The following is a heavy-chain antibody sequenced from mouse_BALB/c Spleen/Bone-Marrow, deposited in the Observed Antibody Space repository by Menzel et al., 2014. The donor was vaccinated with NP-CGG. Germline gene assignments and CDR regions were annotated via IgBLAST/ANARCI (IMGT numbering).Heavy chain of an antibody. CDR2: ISSGGSYT. Sequence: EVKLVESGGGLVKPGGSLKLSCAASGFTFSSYAMSWVRQSPEKRLEWVAEISSGGSYTYYPDTVTGRFTISRDNAKNTLYLEMSSLRSEDTAMYYCARDRATMYDPAWLAYWGQGTLVTVSA. D-gene: IGHD3-1*01. CDR1: GFTFSSYA. J-gene: IGHJ3*01. V-gene: IGHV5-9-4*01. CDR3: ARDRATMYDPAWLAY.